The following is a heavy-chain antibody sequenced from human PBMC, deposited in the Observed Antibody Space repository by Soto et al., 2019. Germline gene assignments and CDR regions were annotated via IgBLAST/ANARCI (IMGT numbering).Heavy chain of an antibody. V-gene: IGHV1-69*01. CDR2: IIPIFGTA. CDR1: GGXXXXXX. Sequence: VKKPGSSVKVXXKAXGGXXXXXXXNXVRXAPEQGLEWMGEIIPIFGTANYAQKFQGRVTITADESTSTAYMELSSLRSEDTAVYYCARDGGRHSGGIDYWGQGTLVTVSS. CDR3: ARDGGRHSGGIDY. D-gene: IGHD1-26*01. J-gene: IGHJ4*02.